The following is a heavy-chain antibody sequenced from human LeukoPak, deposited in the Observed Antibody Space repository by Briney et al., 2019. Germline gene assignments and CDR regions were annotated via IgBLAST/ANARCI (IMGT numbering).Heavy chain of an antibody. CDR1: GFTFSSSE. CDR2: ISSSGSII. J-gene: IGHJ4*02. V-gene: IGHV3-48*03. Sequence: GGSLRLSCTVSGFTFSSSEMNWVRQAPGKGLEWVSHISSSGSIIYYADSVKGRFTISRDNAKNSLYLQMNSLRVEDTAVYYCARDLGATIFDFDYWGQGTLVTVSS. D-gene: IGHD1-26*01. CDR3: ARDLGATIFDFDY.